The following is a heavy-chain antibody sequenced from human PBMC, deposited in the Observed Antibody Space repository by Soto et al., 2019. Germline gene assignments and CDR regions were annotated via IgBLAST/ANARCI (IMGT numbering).Heavy chain of an antibody. CDR3: ARGDDNLRYFDWITYGMDV. D-gene: IGHD3-9*01. CDR1: GYTFTSYG. J-gene: IGHJ6*02. V-gene: IGHV1-18*01. Sequence: GASVKVSCKASGYTFTSYGISWVRQAPGQGLEWMGWISAYNGNTNYAQKLQGRVTMTTDTSTSTAYMELRSLRSDDTAVYYCARGDDNLRYFDWITYGMDVWGQGTTVTVSS. CDR2: ISAYNGNT.